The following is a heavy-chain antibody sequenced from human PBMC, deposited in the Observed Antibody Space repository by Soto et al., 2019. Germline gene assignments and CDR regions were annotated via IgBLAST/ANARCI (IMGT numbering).Heavy chain of an antibody. Sequence: QVQLVESGGGVVQPGRSLRLSCAASGFTFSSYGMHWVRQAPGKGLEWVAVISYDGSNKYYADSVKGRFTISRDNSKNTLYLQMNSLRAEDTAVYYCAKGTISEGGQYNWFDPWGQGTLVTVSS. V-gene: IGHV3-30*18. CDR2: ISYDGSNK. CDR3: AKGTISEGGQYNWFDP. J-gene: IGHJ5*02. CDR1: GFTFSSYG. D-gene: IGHD3-3*01.